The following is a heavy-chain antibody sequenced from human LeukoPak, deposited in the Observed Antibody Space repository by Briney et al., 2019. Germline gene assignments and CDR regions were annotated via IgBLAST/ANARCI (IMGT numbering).Heavy chain of an antibody. CDR3: ARDSQGFDY. Sequence: PGGSLRLSCAASGFTFSSYSMNWVRQAPGKGLEWVSSISSRSSYIYYADSVRGRFTISRDNAKNSLYLQMNSLRAEDTAVYYCARDSQGFDYWGQGTLVTVSS. CDR1: GFTFSSYS. V-gene: IGHV3-21*01. J-gene: IGHJ4*02. CDR2: ISSRSSYI.